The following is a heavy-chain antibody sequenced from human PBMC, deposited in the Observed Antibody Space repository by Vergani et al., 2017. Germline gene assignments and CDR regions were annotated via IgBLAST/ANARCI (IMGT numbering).Heavy chain of an antibody. Sequence: QVQLVESGGGVVQPGRSLRLSCAASGFTFSSYAMHWVRQAPGKGLEWVAVISYDGSNKYYADSVKGRFTISRDNSKNTLYLQMNSLRAEDTAVYYCARSREEAFLYWGQGTLVTVSS. CDR3: ARSREEAFLY. V-gene: IGHV3-30*01. CDR1: GFTFSSYA. CDR2: ISYDGSNK. J-gene: IGHJ4*02. D-gene: IGHD1-26*01.